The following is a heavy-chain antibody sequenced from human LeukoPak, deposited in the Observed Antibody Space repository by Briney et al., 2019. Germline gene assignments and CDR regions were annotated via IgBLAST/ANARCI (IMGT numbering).Heavy chain of an antibody. J-gene: IGHJ6*03. CDR3: ARDAGYSAYDYYYYMDV. V-gene: IGHV1-18*01. D-gene: IGHD5-12*01. CDR1: GYTFTSYG. Sequence: ASVKVSCKSSGYTFTSYGIIWVRRAPGQGLEWMGWISGYNGNTDYAQKLQGRVTMTTDTSTSTAYMELRSLRSDDTAVYYCARDAGYSAYDYYYYMDVWGKGTMVTVSS. CDR2: ISGYNGNT.